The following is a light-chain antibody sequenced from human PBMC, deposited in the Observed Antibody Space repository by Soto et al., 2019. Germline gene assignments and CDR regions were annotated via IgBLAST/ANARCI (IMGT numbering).Light chain of an antibody. CDR3: QQSYSTPRT. V-gene: IGKV1-39*01. CDR1: QSISSY. CDR2: AAS. Sequence: DIQMTQSPSSLSASVGDRDTITCRASQSISSYLNWYQQKPGKAPELLIYAASSLQSGVPSRFSGTESGTDFTLTISSLQPEDFATYYCQQSYSTPRTFCQGTKVDIK. J-gene: IGKJ1*01.